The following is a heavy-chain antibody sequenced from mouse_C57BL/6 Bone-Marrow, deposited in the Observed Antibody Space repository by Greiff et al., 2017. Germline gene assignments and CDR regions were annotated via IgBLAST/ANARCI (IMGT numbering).Heavy chain of an antibody. V-gene: IGHV5-6*02. CDR2: ISSGGSYT. D-gene: IGHD2-4*01. CDR1: GFTFSSYG. Sequence: EVMLVESGGDLVKPGGSLKLSCAASGFTFSSYGMSWVRQTPDKRLAWVATISSGGSYTYYPDSVKGRFTISRDNAKNTLYLQMSSLKSEDTAMYDCARRSTMITEFAYWGQGTLVTVSA. CDR3: ARRSTMITEFAY. J-gene: IGHJ3*01.